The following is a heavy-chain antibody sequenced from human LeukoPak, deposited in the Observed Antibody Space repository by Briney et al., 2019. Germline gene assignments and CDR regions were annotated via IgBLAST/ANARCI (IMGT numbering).Heavy chain of an antibody. J-gene: IGHJ4*02. Sequence: GGSLRLSCVASGFTFSSYGMHWVRQAPGKGLDWVAVISNDGSEKYYADSVKGRFTISRDNSKNTLSLQVSSLRTEDTAVYYCAKDRYSYAFEYSDSWGQGTLVTVSS. CDR2: ISNDGSEK. CDR3: AKDRYSYAFEYSDS. D-gene: IGHD5-18*01. V-gene: IGHV3-30*18. CDR1: GFTFSSYG.